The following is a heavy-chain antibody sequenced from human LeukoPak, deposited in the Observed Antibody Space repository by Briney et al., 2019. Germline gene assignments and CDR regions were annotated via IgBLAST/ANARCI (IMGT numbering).Heavy chain of an antibody. CDR1: GYTFTSYG. J-gene: IGHJ3*02. CDR3: ASAYSSSSLIFAAFDI. D-gene: IGHD6-6*01. V-gene: IGHV1-18*01. CDR2: ISAYNGNT. Sequence: ASEKVSCKASGYTFTSYGISWVRQAPGQGIEWMGWISAYNGNTNYAQKLQGRVTMTTDTSTSTAYMELRSLRSDDTAVYYCASAYSSSSLIFAAFDIWGQGTMVTVSS.